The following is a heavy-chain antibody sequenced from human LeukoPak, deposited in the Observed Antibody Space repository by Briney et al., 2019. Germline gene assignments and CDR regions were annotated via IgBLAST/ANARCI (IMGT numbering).Heavy chain of an antibody. CDR3: ARAGDSSGYYYHAFDI. D-gene: IGHD3-22*01. Sequence: QSGGSLRLSCAASGFTVSSNYMSWVRQAPGKGLEWVSVIYSGGSTYYADSVKGRFTISRDNSKNTLYLQMNSLRAEDTAVYYCARAGDSSGYYYHAFDIWGQGTMVTVSS. V-gene: IGHV3-66*01. CDR2: IYSGGST. J-gene: IGHJ3*02. CDR1: GFTVSSNY.